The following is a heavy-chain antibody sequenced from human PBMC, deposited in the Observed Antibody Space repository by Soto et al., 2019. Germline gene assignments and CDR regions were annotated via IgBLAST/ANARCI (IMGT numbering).Heavy chain of an antibody. D-gene: IGHD3-22*01. CDR2: IYYSGST. J-gene: IGHJ3*02. CDR1: GGSISSYY. CDR3: ARVDSDYYDSPGAFDI. Sequence: SETLSLTCTVSGGSISSYYWSWIRQPPGKGLEWIGYIYYSGSTNYNPSLKSRVTISVDTSKNQFSLKLSSVTAADTAVYYCARVDSDYYDSPGAFDIWGQGTMVTVSS. V-gene: IGHV4-59*01.